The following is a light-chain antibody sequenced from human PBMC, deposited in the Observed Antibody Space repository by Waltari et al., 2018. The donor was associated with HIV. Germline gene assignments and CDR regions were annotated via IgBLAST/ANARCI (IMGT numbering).Light chain of an antibody. CDR2: WAS. V-gene: IGKV4-1*01. CDR3: KQYYETPRT. CDR1: QSVLYSTNNKTF. J-gene: IGKJ1*01. Sequence: DIVMTQSPDSLVVSLGERATIHCTSSQSVLYSTNNKTFLAWYQQKPGQPPNLLIYWASARESGVPDRFSGSGSGTDFTLTISSLQAEDAAFYYCKQYYETPRTFGQGTKVEIK.